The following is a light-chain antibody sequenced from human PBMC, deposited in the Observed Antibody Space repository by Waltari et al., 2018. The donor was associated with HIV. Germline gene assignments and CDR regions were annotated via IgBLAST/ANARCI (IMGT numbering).Light chain of an antibody. V-gene: IGLV3-19*01. Sequence: SSELTQDPAVSVALGQTVRITCQGDSLRSYYASRYQQKPGQAPVLVIYGKNNRPSAIPDRYAGSSSGNTASLTITGDQAEDESDYYCDSRDSSGNHRWVFGGGTKLTV. J-gene: IGLJ3*02. CDR2: GKN. CDR1: SLRSYY. CDR3: DSRDSSGNHRWV.